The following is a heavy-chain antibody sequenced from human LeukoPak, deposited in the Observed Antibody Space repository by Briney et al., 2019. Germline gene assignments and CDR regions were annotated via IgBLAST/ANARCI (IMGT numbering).Heavy chain of an antibody. CDR3: ARGLDVLTGYHWFDP. V-gene: IGHV3-48*02. CDR1: GFTFSGYS. Sequence: VGALRLSCAASGFTFSGYSMNWVRQAPGKGLEWVSYISSDSGTTRYADSVKGRFTISRDNATNSLYMQMNSLRDEDTAVYYCARGLDVLTGYHWFDPWGQGTVVTVSS. D-gene: IGHD3-9*01. CDR2: ISSDSGTT. J-gene: IGHJ5*02.